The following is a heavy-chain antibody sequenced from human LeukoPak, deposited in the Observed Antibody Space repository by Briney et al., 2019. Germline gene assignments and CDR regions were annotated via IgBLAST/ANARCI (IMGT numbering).Heavy chain of an antibody. J-gene: IGHJ4*02. CDR1: GFTFSSYG. D-gene: IGHD2-2*01. CDR3: AKDVGSRFRDCSSTSCSMGVLDY. CDR2: IRYDGSNK. V-gene: IGHV3-30*02. Sequence: PGRSLRLSCAASGFTFSSYGMHWVRQAPGKGLEWVAFIRYDGSNKYYADSVKGRFTISRDNSKNTLYLQMNSLRAEDTAVYYCAKDVGSRFRDCSSTSCSMGVLDYWGQGTLVTVSS.